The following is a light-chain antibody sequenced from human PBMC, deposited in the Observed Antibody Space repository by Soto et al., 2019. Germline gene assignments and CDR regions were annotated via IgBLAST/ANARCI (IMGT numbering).Light chain of an antibody. CDR3: SSYTSISTWV. Sequence: QSALTQPASVSGSPGQSITISCTGTSSDVGSYNYVSWYQQHPGKAPKLMIYEVSNRPSGVSNRFSGSKSGNTASLTISGLQAEDEGNYYCSSYTSISTWVFGGGTQLTVL. CDR1: SSDVGSYNY. V-gene: IGLV2-14*01. CDR2: EVS. J-gene: IGLJ3*02.